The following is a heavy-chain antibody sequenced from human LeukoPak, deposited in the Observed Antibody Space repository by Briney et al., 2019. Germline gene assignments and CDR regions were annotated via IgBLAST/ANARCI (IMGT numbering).Heavy chain of an antibody. CDR3: ARGPRRSGSHDY. CDR2: INHSGST. CDR1: GGSSSGYY. D-gene: IGHD1-26*01. Sequence: SETLSLTCAVYGGSSSGYYWSWIRQPPGKGLEWIGEINHSGSTNYNPSLKSRVTISVDTSKNQFSLKLSSVTAADTAVYYCARGPRRSGSHDYWGQGTLVTVSS. V-gene: IGHV4-34*01. J-gene: IGHJ4*02.